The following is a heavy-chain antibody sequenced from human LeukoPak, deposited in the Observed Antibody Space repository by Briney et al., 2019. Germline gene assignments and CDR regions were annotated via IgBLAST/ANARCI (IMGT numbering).Heavy chain of an antibody. V-gene: IGHV4-39*07. J-gene: IGHJ5*02. Sequence: PSETLSLTCTVSGGSISSSSYYWGWIRQPPGKGLEWIGSIYYSGSTNYNPSLKSRVTISVDTSKNQFSLKLSSVTAADTAVYYCARGSEEYDYVWGSYRYSPWFDPWGQGTLVTVSS. CDR1: GGSISSSSYY. CDR2: IYYSGST. CDR3: ARGSEEYDYVWGSYRYSPWFDP. D-gene: IGHD3-16*02.